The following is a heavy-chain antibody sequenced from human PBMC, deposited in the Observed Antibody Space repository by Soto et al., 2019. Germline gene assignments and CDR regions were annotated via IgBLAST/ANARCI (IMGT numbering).Heavy chain of an antibody. J-gene: IGHJ4*02. Sequence: QVQLVQSGAELRKPGASVKVSCKASGYSFSSYGINWVRQAPGQGLEWMGWINTYNGNRNYAQKXEXXXTXXPATSTNTVYMELRSLKSDDTAIYYCARDRLRGYDSSGFYSWGQGTLVTVSS. CDR3: ARDRLRGYDSSGFYS. CDR1: GYSFSSYG. D-gene: IGHD3-22*01. CDR2: INTYNGNR. V-gene: IGHV1-18*01.